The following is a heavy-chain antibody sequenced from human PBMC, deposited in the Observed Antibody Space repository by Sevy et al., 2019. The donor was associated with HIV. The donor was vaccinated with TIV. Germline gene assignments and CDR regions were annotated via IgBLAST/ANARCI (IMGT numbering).Heavy chain of an antibody. CDR1: GFTFSSYS. D-gene: IGHD2-2*01. CDR2: ISSTSYTI. V-gene: IGHV3-48*01. CDR3: ARAVRSGQLLLGMDV. Sequence: GGSLRLSCGVSGFTFSSYSMNWVRQAPGKGLEWVSYISSTSYTIYYADSMKGRFTISRDNAKNSVHLQMNSLRAEDTAVYYCARAVRSGQLLLGMDVWGQGTTVTVSS. J-gene: IGHJ6*02.